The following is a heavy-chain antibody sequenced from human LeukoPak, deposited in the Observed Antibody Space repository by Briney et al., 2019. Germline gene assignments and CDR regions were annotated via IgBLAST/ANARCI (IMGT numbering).Heavy chain of an antibody. CDR3: ARTIVVVTGPWDC. D-gene: IGHD2-21*02. Sequence: PGGSLRLSCAASGFTFSSYAMHWVRQAPGKGLEWVAVISYDGNTKEYADSVKGRFTISRDNSKNTLYLQMNSLRVEDTAVYYCARTIVVVTGPWDCWGQGALVTVSS. CDR2: ISYDGNTK. CDR1: GFTFSSYA. V-gene: IGHV3-30*04. J-gene: IGHJ4*02.